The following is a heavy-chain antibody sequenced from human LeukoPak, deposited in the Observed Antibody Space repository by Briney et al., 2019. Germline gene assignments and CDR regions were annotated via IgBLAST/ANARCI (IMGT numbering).Heavy chain of an antibody. CDR2: IIPILGIA. CDR1: GGTFSSYA. D-gene: IGHD2-2*02. Sequence: SVKVSCKASGGTFSSYATSWVRQAPGQGLEWMGRIIPILGIANYAQKFQGRVMITADKSTSTAYMELSSLRSEDTAVYYCARDCSSTSCYTTGGFDPWGQGTLVTVSS. J-gene: IGHJ5*02. CDR3: ARDCSSTSCYTTGGFDP. V-gene: IGHV1-69*04.